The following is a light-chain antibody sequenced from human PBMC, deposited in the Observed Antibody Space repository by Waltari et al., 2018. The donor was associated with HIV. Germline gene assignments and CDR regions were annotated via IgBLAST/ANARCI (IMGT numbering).Light chain of an antibody. CDR2: YDS. V-gene: IGLV3-21*04. Sequence: SYVLTQPPSVSVAPGKTARITCGGNNLGSKSVPWYQQKPGQAPLLVIYYDSARPSGIPERFSGSNSGNTATLTISRVEAGDEADYYCQVWDSSSDHVVFGGGTNLTVL. CDR3: QVWDSSSDHVV. J-gene: IGLJ2*01. CDR1: NLGSKS.